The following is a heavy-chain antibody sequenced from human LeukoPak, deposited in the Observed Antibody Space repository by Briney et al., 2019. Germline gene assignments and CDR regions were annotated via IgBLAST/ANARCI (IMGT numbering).Heavy chain of an antibody. CDR2: ISYDGRNK. Sequence: GGALRLSCAVSGFTFNRYAMHWVRQAPDKGLEGVAVISYDGRNKSHADSVRGRCTISRDNSENTLYMQMNSLRAEDTAVYYCAAGYNPSFQHWGQGTLVIVSS. CDR1: GFTFNRYA. D-gene: IGHD5-24*01. CDR3: AAGYNPSFQH. V-gene: IGHV3-30*01. J-gene: IGHJ1*01.